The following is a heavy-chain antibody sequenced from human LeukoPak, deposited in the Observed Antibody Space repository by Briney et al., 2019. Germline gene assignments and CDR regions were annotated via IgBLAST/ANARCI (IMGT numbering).Heavy chain of an antibody. CDR1: GFTFSSSW. D-gene: IGHD3-9*01. J-gene: IGHJ3*02. V-gene: IGHV3-52*01. CDR3: VRHPCITISWLVTSDAYDI. CDR2: IKCDGTEK. Sequence: GGSLRLSCAASGFTFSSSWMHLVCQTPERGLEWVADIKCDGTEKYYLDSVKGRLTTSRDNAKNSLYLQVNSLRAEDMTVCYCVRHPCITISWLVTSDAYDIWGQGTMVTVSS.